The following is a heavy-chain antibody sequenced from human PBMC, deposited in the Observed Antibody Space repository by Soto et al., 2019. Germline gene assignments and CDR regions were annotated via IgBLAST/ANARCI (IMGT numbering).Heavy chain of an antibody. V-gene: IGHV3-33*01. CDR1: GFTFSSYG. CDR3: TRDGHYYGSGTPYYYAMDV. Sequence: QVQVVESGGGVVQPGRSLRLSCAASGFTFSSYGMHWVRQAPGKGLEWVAVIWYDGSNKYYADSVKGRFTISRDNPKNTLYLQMNSLRAEDTGVYHCTRDGHYYGSGTPYYYAMDVWGQGTTVTVSS. J-gene: IGHJ6*02. CDR2: IWYDGSNK. D-gene: IGHD3-10*01.